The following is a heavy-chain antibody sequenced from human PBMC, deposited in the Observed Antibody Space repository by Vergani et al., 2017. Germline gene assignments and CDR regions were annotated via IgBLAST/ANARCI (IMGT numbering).Heavy chain of an antibody. J-gene: IGHJ4*02. CDR3: ARGRWIYRGFDY. V-gene: IGHV1-8*01. Sequence: VQLLESGGGLAQPGASVKVSCKASGYTFTSYDINWVRQATGQGLEWMGWMNPNSGNTGYAQKFQGRVTMTRNTSISTAYMELSSLRSEDTAVYYCARGRWIYRGFDYWGQGTLVTVSS. CDR2: MNPNSGNT. D-gene: IGHD4-23*01. CDR1: GYTFTSYD.